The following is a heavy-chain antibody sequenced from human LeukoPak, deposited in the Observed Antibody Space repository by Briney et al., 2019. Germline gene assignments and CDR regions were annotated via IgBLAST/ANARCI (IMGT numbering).Heavy chain of an antibody. CDR3: AREGGYWSGRRGYQKRFDY. V-gene: IGHV3-33*08. CDR1: GFTFSSYG. Sequence: GRSLRLSCAGSGFTFSSYGMHWVRQAPGRGLEWVSVIWYDGSNKYYADSVKRRFTISRDNSKNTLYLQMNSLRAEDTAVYYCAREGGYWSGRRGYQKRFDYWGQGTLVTVSS. D-gene: IGHD2-15*01. J-gene: IGHJ4*02. CDR2: IWYDGSNK.